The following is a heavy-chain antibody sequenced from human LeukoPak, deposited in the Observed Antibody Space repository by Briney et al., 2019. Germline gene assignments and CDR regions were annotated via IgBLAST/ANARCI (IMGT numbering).Heavy chain of an antibody. D-gene: IGHD3-10*01. CDR2: ISGSGGST. V-gene: IGHV3-23*01. CDR1: GFTFSSYA. J-gene: IGHJ4*02. CDR3: AKGPYYYGSGSYTDY. Sequence: GGSLRLSCAASGFTFSSYAMSWVRQAPGKGLEWVSAISGSGGSTYYADSVKGRFTISTDNSKNTLYLQMNSLRAEDTAVYYCAKGPYYYGSGSYTDYWGQGTLDTVSS.